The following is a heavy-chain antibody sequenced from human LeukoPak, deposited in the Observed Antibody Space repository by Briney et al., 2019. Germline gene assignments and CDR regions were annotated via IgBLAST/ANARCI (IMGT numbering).Heavy chain of an antibody. D-gene: IGHD3-22*01. J-gene: IGHJ4*02. CDR2: IYYSGST. CDR1: GGSIRSGSHS. V-gene: IGHV4-39*02. Sequence: PSETLSLTCTVSGGSIRSGSHSWAWIRQPPGKGLEWIGSIYYSGSTYYNPSLENRVTISIDTSKNHFSLKLSSLSDADTSVYYCAKRDDSGGNLVALWRQGTMVTVS. CDR3: AKRDDSGGNLVAL.